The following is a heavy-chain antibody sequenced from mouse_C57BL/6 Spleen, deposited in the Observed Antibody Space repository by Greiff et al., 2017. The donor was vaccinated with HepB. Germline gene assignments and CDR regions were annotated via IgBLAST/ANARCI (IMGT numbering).Heavy chain of an antibody. Sequence: VQLQQSGGGLVKPGGSLKLSCAASGFTFSDYGMHWVRQAPEKGLEWVAYISSGSSTIYYADTVKGRFTISRDNAKNTLFLQMTSLRSEDTAMYYCANLYGNYEGWYFDVWGTGTTVTVSS. J-gene: IGHJ1*03. D-gene: IGHD2-1*01. CDR1: GFTFSDYG. CDR3: ANLYGNYEGWYFDV. CDR2: ISSGSSTI. V-gene: IGHV5-17*01.